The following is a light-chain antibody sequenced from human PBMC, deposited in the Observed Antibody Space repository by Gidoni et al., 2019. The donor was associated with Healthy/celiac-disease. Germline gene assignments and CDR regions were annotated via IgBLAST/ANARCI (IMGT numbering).Light chain of an antibody. CDR2: EGS. V-gene: IGLV2-23*01. CDR3: CSYAGSSTSVV. Sequence: QSALTQPASASGSPGQSITISCTGTSSDVGSYNLVSWYQQHPGKAPKLMIYEGSKRPSGVSNRFSGSKSGNTASLTSSGLQAEDEADYYCCSYAGSSTSVVFGGGTKLTVL. J-gene: IGLJ2*01. CDR1: SSDVGSYNL.